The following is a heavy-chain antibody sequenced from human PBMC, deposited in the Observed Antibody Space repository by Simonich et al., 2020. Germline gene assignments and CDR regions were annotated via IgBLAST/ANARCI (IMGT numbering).Heavy chain of an antibody. J-gene: IGHJ4*02. CDR1: GSTFSSYA. Sequence: EVQLLESGGGLVQPGGSLRLSCAASGSTFSSYAMSWVRQAPGKGVGWVSAISGSGGSTYYADSVKGRFTISRDNSKNTLYLQMNSLRAEDTAVYYCAKRSGVSITGTFDYWGQGTLVTVSS. D-gene: IGHD1-7*01. CDR3: AKRSGVSITGTFDY. CDR2: ISGSGGST. V-gene: IGHV3-23*01.